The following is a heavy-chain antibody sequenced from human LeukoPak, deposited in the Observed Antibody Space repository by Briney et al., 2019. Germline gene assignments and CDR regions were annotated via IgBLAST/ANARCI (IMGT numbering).Heavy chain of an antibody. CDR1: GYTFTGYY. V-gene: IGHV1-2*02. CDR3: ARDFGPNALITSHGMDV. Sequence: PEASVKVSCKASGYTFTGYYMHWVRQAPGQGLEWMGWINPNSGGTNYAQKFQGRVTMTRDTSISTAYMELSRLRSDDTAVYYCARDFGPNALITSHGMDVWGQGTTVTVSS. J-gene: IGHJ6*02. CDR2: INPNSGGT. D-gene: IGHD3-16*01.